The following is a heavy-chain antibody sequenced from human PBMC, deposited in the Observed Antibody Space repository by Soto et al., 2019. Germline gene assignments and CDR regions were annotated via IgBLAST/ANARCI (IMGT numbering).Heavy chain of an antibody. Sequence: GESLKISCAASGFTFSRYAMSWVRQAPGKGLEWVSAISGSGGSTYYADSVKGRFTISRDNSKNTLYLQMNSLRAEDTAVYYCASDYDFWSGYSPMGYYYMDVWGKGTTVTVSS. V-gene: IGHV3-23*01. D-gene: IGHD3-3*01. CDR2: ISGSGGST. CDR3: ASDYDFWSGYSPMGYYYMDV. CDR1: GFTFSRYA. J-gene: IGHJ6*03.